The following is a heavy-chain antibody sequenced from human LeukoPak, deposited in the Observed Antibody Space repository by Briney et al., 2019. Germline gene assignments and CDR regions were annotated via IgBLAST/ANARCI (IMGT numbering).Heavy chain of an antibody. CDR3: AKNRPPYSSGWYFDY. D-gene: IGHD6-19*01. CDR1: GFTFSSYA. J-gene: IGHJ4*02. Sequence: GGSLRLSCAASGFTFSSYAMSWVRQAPGKGLEWVSSISNSGSHTYYADSVKGRFTISRDNSKNTLYLQMNSLRAEDTAVYYCAKNRPPYSSGWYFDYWGQGTLVTVSS. V-gene: IGHV3-23*01. CDR2: ISNSGSHT.